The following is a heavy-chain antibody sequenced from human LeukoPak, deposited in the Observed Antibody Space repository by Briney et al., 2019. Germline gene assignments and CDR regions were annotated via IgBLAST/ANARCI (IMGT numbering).Heavy chain of an antibody. J-gene: IGHJ4*02. V-gene: IGHV1-46*01. CDR3: ARDFSKGEMATAN. CDR1: GYTFTTED. Sequence: ASVKVSCKASGYTFTTEDINWVRQATGQGLEWMGIINPSGGSTSYAQKFQGRVTMTRDTSTSTVYMELSSLRSEDTAVYYCARDFSKGEMATANWGQGTLVTVSS. CDR2: INPSGGST. D-gene: IGHD5-24*01.